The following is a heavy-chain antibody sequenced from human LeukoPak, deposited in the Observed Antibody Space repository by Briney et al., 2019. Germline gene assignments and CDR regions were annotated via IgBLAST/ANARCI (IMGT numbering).Heavy chain of an antibody. CDR2: ISTTSSTI. CDR1: GFTFSSYG. J-gene: IGHJ4*02. D-gene: IGHD6-13*01. V-gene: IGHV3-48*04. Sequence: GGSLRLSCAASGFTFSSYGMNWVRQAPGKGLEWVSYISTTSSTIYYADSVKGRFTVSRDNAKNSVYLQLSSLRTEDTAAYYCASSRWQAFDSWGQGILVTVSS. CDR3: ASSRWQAFDS.